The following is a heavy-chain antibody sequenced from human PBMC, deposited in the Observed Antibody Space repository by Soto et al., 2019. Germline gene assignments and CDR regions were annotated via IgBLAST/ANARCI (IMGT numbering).Heavy chain of an antibody. CDR1: GYTFTSYD. CDR2: MSPNSGNT. CDR3: ARADEQWLAPDY. D-gene: IGHD6-19*01. V-gene: IGHV1-8*01. Sequence: ASVKVSCKASGYTFTSYDINWVRQATGQGLEWMGWMSPNSGNTAYAQKFQHRVTMTRNTSISTAYMELSSLRSEDTAVYYCARADEQWLAPDYWGQGTLVTAPQ. J-gene: IGHJ4*02.